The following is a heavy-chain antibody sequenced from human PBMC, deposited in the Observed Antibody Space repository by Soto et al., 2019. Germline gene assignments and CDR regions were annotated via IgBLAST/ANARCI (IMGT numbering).Heavy chain of an antibody. V-gene: IGHV4-61*01. CDR2: IYYSGST. J-gene: IGHJ4*02. D-gene: IGHD2-21*02. Sequence: SETLSLTCTVSGGSVSSGSYYWSWIRQPPGKGLEWIGYIYYSGSTNYNPSLKSRVTISVDTSKDQFSLKLSSVTAADTAVYYCARVAGVVTIDYWGQGTLVTVSS. CDR1: GGSVSSGSYY. CDR3: ARVAGVVTIDY.